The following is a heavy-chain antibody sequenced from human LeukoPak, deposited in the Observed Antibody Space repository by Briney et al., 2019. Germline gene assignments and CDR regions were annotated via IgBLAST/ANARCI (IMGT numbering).Heavy chain of an antibody. Sequence: GGSLRLSCAASGFTFSSYAMSWVRQAPGKGLEWVSAISGSGGSTYYADSVKGRFTISRDNSKNTLYLQMNSLRAEDTAVYYCAKPGDIVVVITPFDYWGQGTLVTVSS. V-gene: IGHV3-23*01. CDR3: AKPGDIVVVITPFDY. J-gene: IGHJ4*02. CDR1: GFTFSSYA. CDR2: ISGSGGST. D-gene: IGHD3-22*01.